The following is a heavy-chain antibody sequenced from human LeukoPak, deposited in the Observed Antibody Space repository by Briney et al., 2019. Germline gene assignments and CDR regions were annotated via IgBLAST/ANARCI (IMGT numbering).Heavy chain of an antibody. J-gene: IGHJ5*02. CDR1: GGSISSYY. CDR2: IYYSGST. CDR3: ARNGRAYYDILTGYRTDNWFDP. Sequence: SETLSLTCTVSGGSISSYYWSWIRQPPGKGLEWIGYIYYSGSTNYNPSLKSRVTISVDTSKNQFSLKLSSATAADTAVYYCARNGRAYYDILTGYRTDNWFDPWGQGTLVTVSS. V-gene: IGHV4-59*08. D-gene: IGHD3-9*01.